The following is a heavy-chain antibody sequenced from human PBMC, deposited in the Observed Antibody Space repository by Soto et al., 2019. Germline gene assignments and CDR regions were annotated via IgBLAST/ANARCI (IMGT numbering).Heavy chain of an antibody. CDR2: IYYSGST. CDR1: GGSISSYY. CDR3: ARGVDYYYYMAV. J-gene: IGHJ6*03. Sequence: SETLSLTCTVSGGSISSYYWSWIRQPPGKGLEWIGYIYYSGSTNYNPSLKSRVTISVDTSKNQFPLKLSSVTAADTAVYYCARGVDYYYYMAVWGKGTTVTVSS. V-gene: IGHV4-59*01. D-gene: IGHD2-21*01.